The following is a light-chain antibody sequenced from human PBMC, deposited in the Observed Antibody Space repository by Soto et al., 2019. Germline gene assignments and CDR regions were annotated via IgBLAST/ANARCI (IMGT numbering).Light chain of an antibody. V-gene: IGLV2-14*03. CDR3: SSHTNSSPVV. Sequence: QSALTQPASVSGSPGQSITISCTGTSSDIGGYNYVSWYQQHPGIAPKIMIYDVSNRPSGVSTRFSGSKSGNTASLTISGLQGEDESDYYCSSHTNSSPVVFGAGTQLTVL. J-gene: IGLJ2*01. CDR2: DVS. CDR1: SSDIGGYNY.